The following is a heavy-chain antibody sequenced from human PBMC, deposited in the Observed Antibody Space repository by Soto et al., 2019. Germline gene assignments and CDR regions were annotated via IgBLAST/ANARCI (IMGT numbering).Heavy chain of an antibody. J-gene: IGHJ3*01. Sequence: SETLSLTCDVFGGSISSGGYSWTWIRQPPGKNLEWIGFIHHSGSTFYNPSLKSRVTMSVDLSKNQFSLRLNSVTAADTAMYYCVRGVDYDFLTGLQWQTLHVWGRGTRVTVS. V-gene: IGHV4-30-2*01. CDR1: GGSISSGGYS. CDR3: VRGVDYDFLTGLQWQTLHV. CDR2: IHHSGST. D-gene: IGHD3-9*01.